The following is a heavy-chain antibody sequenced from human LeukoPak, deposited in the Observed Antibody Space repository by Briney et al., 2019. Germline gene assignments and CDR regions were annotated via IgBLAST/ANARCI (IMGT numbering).Heavy chain of an antibody. V-gene: IGHV4-59*12. CDR3: ARGWAILFDY. J-gene: IGHJ4*02. D-gene: IGHD6-13*01. CDR2: IYYSGST. Sequence: NPSETLSLTCTVSGGSISSYYWSWIRQPPGKGLEWIGYIYYSGSTNYNPSLKSRVTMSVDTSKNQFSLKLSSVTAADTAVYYCARGWAILFDYWGQGTLVTVSS. CDR1: GGSISSYY.